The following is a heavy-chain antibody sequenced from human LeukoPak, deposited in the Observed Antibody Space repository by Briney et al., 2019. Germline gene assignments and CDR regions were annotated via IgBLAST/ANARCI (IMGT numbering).Heavy chain of an antibody. CDR1: GFTFSSYA. V-gene: IGHV3-23*01. Sequence: PGGSLRLSCAASGFTFSSYAMSWVRQAPGKGLEWVSAISGSGGSTYYADSVKGRFTISRDNSKNTLYLQMNSLRAEDTAVYYCAKLEGITMVRGANDYWGRGTLVTVSS. J-gene: IGHJ4*02. CDR3: AKLEGITMVRGANDY. D-gene: IGHD3-10*01. CDR2: ISGSGGST.